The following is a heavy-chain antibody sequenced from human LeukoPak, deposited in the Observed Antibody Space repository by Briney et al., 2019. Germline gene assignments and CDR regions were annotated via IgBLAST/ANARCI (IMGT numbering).Heavy chain of an antibody. CDR1: GFTFSSYA. CDR2: ISGSGGST. D-gene: IGHD3-9*01. Sequence: GGSLRLSCAASGFTFSSYAMSWVRQAPGKGLEWVSAISGSGGSTYYADSVKGRFTISRDNSKNTLYLQMNSLRAEDTAVYYCAKVVLRYFDWLFPYLDYWGQGTLVTVPS. V-gene: IGHV3-23*01. CDR3: AKVVLRYFDWLFPYLDY. J-gene: IGHJ4*02.